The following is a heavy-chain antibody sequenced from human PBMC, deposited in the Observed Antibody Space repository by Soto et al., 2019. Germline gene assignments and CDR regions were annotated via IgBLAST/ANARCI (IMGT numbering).Heavy chain of an antibody. CDR2: VHPSGGNT. CDR1: GYSFTAYF. CDR3: ARAPYSSSSFFFDY. D-gene: IGHD6-6*01. V-gene: IGHV1-46*01. J-gene: IGHJ4*02. Sequence: ASVKVSCKASGYSFTAYFMHWVRQAPGQGLEWMGIVHPSGGNTNYAQKFQGRVTMTWDTSTTTVYMELGSLRSDDTAVYYCARAPYSSSSFFFDYWGQGTPVTVSS.